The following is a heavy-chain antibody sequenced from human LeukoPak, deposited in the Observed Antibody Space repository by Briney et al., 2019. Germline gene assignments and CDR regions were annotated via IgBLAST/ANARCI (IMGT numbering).Heavy chain of an antibody. CDR2: ISSSSSYI. Sequence: GGSLRLSCAASGFTFSSYSMNWVRRAPGKGLEWVSSISSSSSYIYYADSVKGRFTISRDNAKNSLYLQMNSLRAEDTAVYYCARDRGVPAATYYFDYWGQGTLVTVSS. CDR1: GFTFSSYS. V-gene: IGHV3-21*01. J-gene: IGHJ4*02. D-gene: IGHD2-2*01. CDR3: ARDRGVPAATYYFDY.